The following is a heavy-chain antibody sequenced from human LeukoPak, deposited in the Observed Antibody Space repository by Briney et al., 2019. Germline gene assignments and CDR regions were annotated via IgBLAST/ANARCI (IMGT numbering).Heavy chain of an antibody. CDR3: ARGQRITMTD. D-gene: IGHD3-22*01. Sequence: PSETLSLTCTVSGGSISSYYWSWIRQPPGKGLEWIGEINHSGSTNYNPSLKSRVAMSVDTSRNQFSLRLSSVTAADTAVYYCARGQRITMTDWGQGTLVTVSS. CDR2: INHSGST. CDR1: GGSISSYY. J-gene: IGHJ4*02. V-gene: IGHV4-34*01.